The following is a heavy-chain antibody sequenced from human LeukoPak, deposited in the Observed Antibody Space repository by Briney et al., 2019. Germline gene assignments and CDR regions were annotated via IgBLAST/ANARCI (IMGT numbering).Heavy chain of an antibody. V-gene: IGHV6-1*01. CDR2: TYYRSKWYN. D-gene: IGHD2-15*01. CDR1: GDSVSSNSAA. CDR3: ARDVRYCSGGSCYSYYFDY. Sequence: SQTLSLTCAISGDSVSSNSAAWTWIRQSPSRGLEWLGRTYYRSKWYNDYAVSVKSRITINPDTSKNQFSLQLNSVTPEDTAVYYCARDVRYCSGGSCYSYYFDYWGQGTLVTVSS. J-gene: IGHJ4*02.